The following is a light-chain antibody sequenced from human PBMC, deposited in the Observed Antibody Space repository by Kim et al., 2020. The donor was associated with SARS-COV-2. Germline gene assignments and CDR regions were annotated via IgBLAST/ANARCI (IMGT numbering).Light chain of an antibody. CDR1: SSNIVRNY. Sequence: GQRVTSSCSGSSSNIVRNYVYWFQQLPGTAPKLLIYRNPQRPSGVPDRFSGSESGTSVSLAISGLRSEDEAHYYCASWDDSLSVWVFGGGTQLTVL. CDR2: RNP. CDR3: ASWDDSLSVWV. J-gene: IGLJ3*02. V-gene: IGLV1-47*01.